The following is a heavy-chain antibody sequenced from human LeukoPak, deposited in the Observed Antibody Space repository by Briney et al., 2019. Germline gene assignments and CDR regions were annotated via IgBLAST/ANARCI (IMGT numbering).Heavy chain of an antibody. CDR3: AKGSSTVTTVDY. D-gene: IGHD4-17*01. CDR1: GFTFTSYA. CDR2: ISGRGSST. V-gene: IGHV3-23*01. J-gene: IGHJ4*02. Sequence: GGSLRLCCAASGFTFTSYAIHWVRQAPGKGLEWVSSISGRGSSTFYADSVKGRFTISRDNSKNTLYLQMNSLRAEDTAVYFCAKGSSTVTTVDYWGQGTLVTVSS.